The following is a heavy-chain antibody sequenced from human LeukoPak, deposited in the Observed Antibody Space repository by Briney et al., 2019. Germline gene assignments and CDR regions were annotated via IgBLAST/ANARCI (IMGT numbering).Heavy chain of an antibody. Sequence: GGSLRLSCAASGFTVSSNYMSWVRQAPGKGLEWVSAIGGSGGSTYYADSVKGRFTISRDNSKNTLYLQMNSLRAEDTAVYYCAKSRWGYYDCGESWGQGTLVTVSS. V-gene: IGHV3-23*01. D-gene: IGHD3-22*01. J-gene: IGHJ5*02. CDR3: AKSRWGYYDCGES. CDR1: GFTVSSNY. CDR2: IGGSGGST.